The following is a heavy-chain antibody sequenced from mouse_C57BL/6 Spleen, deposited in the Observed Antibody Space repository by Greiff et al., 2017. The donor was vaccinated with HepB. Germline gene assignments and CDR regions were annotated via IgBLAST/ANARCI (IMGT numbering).Heavy chain of an antibody. J-gene: IGHJ4*01. Sequence: EVKLVESGEGLVKPGGSLKLSCAASGFTFSSYAMSWVRQTPEKRLEWVAYISSGGDYIYYADTVKGRFTISRDNARNTLYLQMSSLKSEDTAMYDCTGGGYYGRYAMDYWGQGTSVTVSS. CDR1: GFTFSSYA. D-gene: IGHD2-3*01. CDR2: ISSGGDYI. CDR3: TGGGYYGRYAMDY. V-gene: IGHV5-9-1*02.